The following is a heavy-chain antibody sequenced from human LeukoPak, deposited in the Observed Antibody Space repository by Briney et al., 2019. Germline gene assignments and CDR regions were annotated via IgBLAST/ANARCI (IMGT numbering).Heavy chain of an antibody. CDR3: TRDGFVVAATGTFDY. V-gene: IGHV3-49*04. Sequence: GGSLRLSCTASGFTFGDYAMSWVRQAPGKGLEWVGFIRSKAYGGTTEYAASVKGRFTTSRDDSKSIAYLQMNSLKTEDTAVYYCTRDGFVVAATGTFDYWGQGTLVTVSS. CDR1: GFTFGDYA. CDR2: IRSKAYGGTT. D-gene: IGHD2-15*01. J-gene: IGHJ4*02.